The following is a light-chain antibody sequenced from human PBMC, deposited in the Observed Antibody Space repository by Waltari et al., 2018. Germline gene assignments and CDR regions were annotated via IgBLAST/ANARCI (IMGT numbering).Light chain of an antibody. CDR1: QSIRSN. V-gene: IGKV3-15*01. CDR3: QQYDNWLGT. Sequence: EIVMTQSPATLSVFLEERATLSCTASQSIRSNLAWYQHKPGQAPRLLIYGASTSATGIPARFSGSGSGTEFTLTISSLQSEDFAVYFCQQYDNWLGTFGQGTKVEIK. J-gene: IGKJ1*01. CDR2: GAS.